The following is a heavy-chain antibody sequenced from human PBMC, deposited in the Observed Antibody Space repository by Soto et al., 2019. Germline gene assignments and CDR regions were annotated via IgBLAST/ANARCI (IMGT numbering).Heavy chain of an antibody. J-gene: IGHJ6*02. Sequence: QVQLVQSGAEVKKPGSSVKVSCKASGGTFGSYAITWVRRAPGQGLEWLGGIIPILNSPAYAQKFQARVVITAAEITNTAYMELNSLRFDDTAVYYCAREAPYCTSATCPKFYDMDVWGQGTTVTVAS. V-gene: IGHV1-69*01. CDR1: GGTFGSYA. CDR2: IIPILNSP. D-gene: IGHD2-2*01. CDR3: AREAPYCTSATCPKFYDMDV.